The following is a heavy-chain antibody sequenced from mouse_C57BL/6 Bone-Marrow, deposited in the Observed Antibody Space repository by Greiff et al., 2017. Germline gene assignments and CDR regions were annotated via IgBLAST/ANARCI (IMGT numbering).Heavy chain of an antibody. CDR1: GFNIKDDY. J-gene: IGHJ2*01. CDR2: IDPENGDT. D-gene: IGHD1-1*01. CDR3: TTGYYGSSYSY. Sequence: VQLQQSGAELVRPGASVKLSCTASGFNIKDDYMHWVKQRPEQGLAWIGWIDPENGDTEYASKFQGKATITADTSANTAYLQLSSLTSEDTAVYYCTTGYYGSSYSYWGQGTTLTVSS. V-gene: IGHV14-4*01.